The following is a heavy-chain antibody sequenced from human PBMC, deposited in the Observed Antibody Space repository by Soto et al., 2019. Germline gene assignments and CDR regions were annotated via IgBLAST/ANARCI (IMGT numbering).Heavy chain of an antibody. D-gene: IGHD3-22*01. CDR3: ARFYYDSSGYLPSPYYYYYGMDV. CDR2: IKQDGSEK. CDR1: GFTFSSYW. Sequence: QPGGSLRLSCAASGFTFSSYWMSWVRQAPGKGLEWVANIKQDGSEKYYVDSVKGRFTISRDNAKNSLYLQMNSLRAEDTAVYYCARFYYDSSGYLPSPYYYYYGMDVWGQGTTVTVSS. V-gene: IGHV3-7*04. J-gene: IGHJ6*02.